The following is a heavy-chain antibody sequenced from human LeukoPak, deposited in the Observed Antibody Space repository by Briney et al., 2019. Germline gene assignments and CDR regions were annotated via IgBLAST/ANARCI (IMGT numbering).Heavy chain of an antibody. V-gene: IGHV1-2*02. D-gene: IGHD3-16*01. CDR2: IHPNSGGT. CDR1: GYTFTGYY. Sequence: GASVKVSCKASGYTFTGYYVHWVRQAPGQGLEWMAWIHPNSGGTRYAQRFQGRVTMTTDTSITTAYMELSRLGSDDTAVYYCASRSYADWGQGTLVTVSS. J-gene: IGHJ4*02. CDR3: ASRSYAD.